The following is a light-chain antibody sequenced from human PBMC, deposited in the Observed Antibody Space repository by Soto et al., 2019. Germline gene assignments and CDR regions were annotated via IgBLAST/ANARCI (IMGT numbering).Light chain of an antibody. J-gene: IGKJ4*01. V-gene: IGKV3D-15*01. CDR2: GAS. CDR1: QSIGRS. Sequence: EIVMTQSPATLSVSPGERVTLSCRASQSIGRSLAWYQQRPGQAPRLLIYGASTRATGTPVRFSGIGSGTEFTLTINSLQSEDFVVYYCHQYHEWPLTFGGGTKVDIK. CDR3: HQYHEWPLT.